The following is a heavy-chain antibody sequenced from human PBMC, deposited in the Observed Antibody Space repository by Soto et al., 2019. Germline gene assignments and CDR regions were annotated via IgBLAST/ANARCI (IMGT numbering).Heavy chain of an antibody. Sequence: QVQLVQSGAEVKKPGSSVKVSCKASGGTFSSYAISWVRQAPGQGLEWMGGIIPISGTANYAQKFQGRVTITADESTSTAYMELISLRSEDTAVYYCARSQGSSTSLEIYYYYYYGMDVWGQGTTVTVSS. D-gene: IGHD2-2*01. J-gene: IGHJ6*02. CDR1: GGTFSSYA. CDR3: ARSQGSSTSLEIYYYYYYGMDV. CDR2: IIPISGTA. V-gene: IGHV1-69*01.